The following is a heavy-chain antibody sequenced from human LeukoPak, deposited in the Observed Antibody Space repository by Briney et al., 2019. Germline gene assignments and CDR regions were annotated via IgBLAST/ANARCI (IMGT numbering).Heavy chain of an antibody. Sequence: SETLSLTCTVSGYSISSGYYWGWIRQPPGKGLEWTGSIDHSGSTYYNPSLKSRITISVDTSKNQFSLKLSSVTAADTAVYYCARDLKGSFWSDAFDIWGQGTMVTVSS. CDR2: IDHSGST. CDR3: ARDLKGSFWSDAFDI. CDR1: GYSISSGYY. J-gene: IGHJ3*02. D-gene: IGHD3-3*01. V-gene: IGHV4-38-2*02.